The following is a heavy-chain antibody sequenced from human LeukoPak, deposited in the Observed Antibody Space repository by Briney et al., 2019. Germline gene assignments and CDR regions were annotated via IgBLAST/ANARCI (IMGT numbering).Heavy chain of an antibody. D-gene: IGHD1-14*01. J-gene: IGHJ4*02. CDR2: IGSTGTDR. Sequence: GGSLRLSCAASGFGFSSSGINWVRQAPGKGLEWVSSIGSTGTDRYYADSVKGRFTISRDNAKNSLYLQMNSLRAEDTAVYYCATETIGRHYDYWGQGTLLTVSS. CDR3: ATETIGRHYDY. CDR1: GFGFSSSG. V-gene: IGHV3-21*01.